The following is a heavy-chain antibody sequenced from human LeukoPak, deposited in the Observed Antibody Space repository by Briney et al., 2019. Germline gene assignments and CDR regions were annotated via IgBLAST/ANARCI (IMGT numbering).Heavy chain of an antibody. V-gene: IGHV1-69*05. CDR2: IIPIFGTA. CDR1: GGTFSSYA. Sequence: SVKVSCKASGGTFSSYAISWLRQAPGQGLEWMGRIIPIFGTANYAQKFQGRVTMTTDESTSTAYMELSSLRSEDTAVYYCARDNSAAAAGHFDYWGQGTLVTVSS. D-gene: IGHD6-13*01. CDR3: ARDNSAAAAGHFDY. J-gene: IGHJ4*02.